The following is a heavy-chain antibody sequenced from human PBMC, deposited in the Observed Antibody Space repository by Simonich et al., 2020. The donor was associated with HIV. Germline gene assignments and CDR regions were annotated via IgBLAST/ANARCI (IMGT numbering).Heavy chain of an antibody. V-gene: IGHV3-9*01. CDR3: AKDKGAYYGSGSPVY. J-gene: IGHJ4*02. D-gene: IGHD3-10*01. CDR1: GFTFDDYA. Sequence: EVQLVESGGGLVQPGRSLRLSCAASGFTFDDYAMHWVRQAPGQGREWVSGSSWNSGSIGYADSVKGRFTISRDNAKNSLYLQMNSLRAEDTALYYCAKDKGAYYGSGSPVYWGQGTLVTVSS. CDR2: SSWNSGSI.